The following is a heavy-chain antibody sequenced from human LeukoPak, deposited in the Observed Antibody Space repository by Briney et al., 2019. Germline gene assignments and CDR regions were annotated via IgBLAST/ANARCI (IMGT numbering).Heavy chain of an antibody. CDR3: ARDPMKARPYYYYMDV. CDR1: GYTFTGYY. J-gene: IGHJ6*03. Sequence: EASVKVSCKASGYTFTGYYMHWVRQAPGQGLEWMGWINPNSGGTNYAQKFQGRVTMTRDMSTSTVYMELSSLRSEDTAVYYCARDPMKARPYYYYMDVWGKGTTVTVSS. CDR2: INPNSGGT. D-gene: IGHD6-6*01. V-gene: IGHV1-2*02.